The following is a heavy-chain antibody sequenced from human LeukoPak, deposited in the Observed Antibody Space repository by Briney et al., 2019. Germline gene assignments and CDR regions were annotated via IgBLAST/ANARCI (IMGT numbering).Heavy chain of an antibody. Sequence: PGGSLTLSCAAYGFTFSSYGWHWVRQAPGKGLEWVADISYDGSNKYYAAPVKGRFTIARDNSKNTLYLEMNSLRAEDTAVYYCAREFLELVDYWGQGTLVTVSS. CDR1: GFTFSSYG. CDR2: ISYDGSNK. D-gene: IGHD1-7*01. CDR3: AREFLELVDY. V-gene: IGHV3-30*03. J-gene: IGHJ4*02.